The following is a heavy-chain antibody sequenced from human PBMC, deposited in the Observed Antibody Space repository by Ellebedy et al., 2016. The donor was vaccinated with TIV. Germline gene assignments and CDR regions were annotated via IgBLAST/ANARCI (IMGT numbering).Heavy chain of an antibody. CDR1: GFTFSSYS. Sequence: GESLKISCAATGFTFSSYSMNWVHQAPGKGLEWVSYISSGITTTYYADSVKGRFTISRDNAKNSLYLQMNSLRDEDTAVYYCARDGNSMGGTYWYFDLWGRGTLVTVSA. V-gene: IGHV3-48*02. J-gene: IGHJ2*01. D-gene: IGHD1-26*01. CDR3: ARDGNSMGGTYWYFDL. CDR2: ISSGITTT.